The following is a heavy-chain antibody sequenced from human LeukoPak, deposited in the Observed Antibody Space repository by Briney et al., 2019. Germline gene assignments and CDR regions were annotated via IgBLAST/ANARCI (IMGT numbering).Heavy chain of an antibody. D-gene: IGHD3-22*01. CDR2: ISGSGGST. CDR3: AAGGGREDYYDSSGYYFDY. V-gene: IGHV3-23*01. J-gene: IGHJ4*02. Sequence: GSLRLSCAASGLTFSSYALSWVRQAPGKGLEWVSAISGSGGSTYYADSVKGRFTISRDNSKNTLYLQMNSLRAEDTAVYYCAAGGGREDYYDSSGYYFDYWGQGTLVTVSS. CDR1: GLTFSSYA.